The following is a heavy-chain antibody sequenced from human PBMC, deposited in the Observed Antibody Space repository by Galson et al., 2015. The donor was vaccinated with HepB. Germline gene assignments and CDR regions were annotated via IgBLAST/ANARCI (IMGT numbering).Heavy chain of an antibody. CDR3: ASTNDKYCSGGSCYSGNPPV. CDR1: GGTFSSYA. Sequence: SVTVSCKASGGTFSSYAISWVRQAPGQGLEWMGTLIPFFGTANYAQKFQGRVTITADESASTAYMELSSLRSEDTAVYYCASTNDKYCSGGSCYSGNPPVWVQGTTVTVSS. J-gene: IGHJ6*02. CDR2: LIPFFGTA. D-gene: IGHD2-15*01. V-gene: IGHV1-69*13.